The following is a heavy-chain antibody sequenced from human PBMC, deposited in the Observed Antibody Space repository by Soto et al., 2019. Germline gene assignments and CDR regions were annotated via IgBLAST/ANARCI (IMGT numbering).Heavy chain of an antibody. CDR2: ISYDGSNK. Sequence: QVQLVSSGGGVVQPGRSLRLSCAASGFTFSSYGMHWVRQAPGKGLEWVAVISYDGSNKYYADSVKGRFTISRDNSKNTLYLQMNSLRAEDTAVYYCAKDVGADYWGQGTLVTVSS. V-gene: IGHV3-30*18. J-gene: IGHJ4*02. CDR3: AKDVGADY. D-gene: IGHD2-15*01. CDR1: GFTFSSYG.